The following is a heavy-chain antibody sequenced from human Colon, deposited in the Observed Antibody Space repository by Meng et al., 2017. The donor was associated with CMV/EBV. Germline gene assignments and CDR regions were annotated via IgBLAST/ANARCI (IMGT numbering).Heavy chain of an antibody. CDR1: YTFSNYW. CDR2: ISADNGKR. J-gene: IGHJ5*02. D-gene: IGHD2-2*01. V-gene: IGHV1-18*01. Sequence: YTFSNYWISWVRQAPGKGLEWVGRISADNGKRYYAQKFQGRVSMTTDTSTNTTYMELRTLTSDDTAIYYCARDLLEYCSLTNCPSDPWGQGTLVTVSS. CDR3: ARDLLEYCSLTNCPSDP.